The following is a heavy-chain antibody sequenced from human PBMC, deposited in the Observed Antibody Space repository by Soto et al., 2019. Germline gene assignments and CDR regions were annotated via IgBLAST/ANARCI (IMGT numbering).Heavy chain of an antibody. CDR2: IYYSGST. CDR3: ASALDCGGDCYSSYFDY. D-gene: IGHD2-21*02. V-gene: IGHV4-30-4*01. J-gene: IGHJ4*02. Sequence: SETLSLTCTVSGGSISSVYYYWSWIRQPPGKGLEWIGYIYYSGSTYYNPSLKSRVTISVDTSKNQFSLKLSSVTAADTAVYYCASALDCGGDCYSSYFDYWGQGTLVPDS. CDR1: GGSISSVYYY.